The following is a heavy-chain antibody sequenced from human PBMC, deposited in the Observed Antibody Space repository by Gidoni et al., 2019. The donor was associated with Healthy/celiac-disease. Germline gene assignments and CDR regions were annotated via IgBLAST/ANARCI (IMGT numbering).Heavy chain of an antibody. CDR3: ARDCRGCYDSSGYWGY. CDR2: INAGNGNT. J-gene: IGHJ4*02. Sequence: QVQLVQSGAEVKKPGASAKVSCKASGYTFTSYAMHWVRQAPGQRLEWMGWINAGNGNTKYSQKLQGRVAITSDTSASTAYMELSSVGSEDTAVYYCARDCRGCYDSSGYWGYWGQGTLVTVSS. D-gene: IGHD3-22*01. CDR1: GYTFTSYA. V-gene: IGHV1-3*01.